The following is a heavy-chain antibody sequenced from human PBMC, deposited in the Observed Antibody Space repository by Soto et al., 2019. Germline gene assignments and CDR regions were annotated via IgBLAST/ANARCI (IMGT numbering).Heavy chain of an antibody. Sequence: QVQLVQSGAEVKKPGSSVKVSCKASGGTFSSYAISWVRQAPGQGLEWMGGIIPIFGTANYAQKFQGRVTIAADESTSTAYMELISLRSEDTAVYYCARLEVPAVLSGWFDPWGQGTLVTVSS. D-gene: IGHD2-2*01. CDR2: IIPIFGTA. J-gene: IGHJ5*02. CDR3: ARLEVPAVLSGWFDP. V-gene: IGHV1-69*01. CDR1: GGTFSSYA.